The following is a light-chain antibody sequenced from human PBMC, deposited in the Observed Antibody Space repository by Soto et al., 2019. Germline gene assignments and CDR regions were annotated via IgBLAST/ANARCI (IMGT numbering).Light chain of an antibody. CDR2: GAS. CDR3: QQYNNWPPPLT. V-gene: IGKV3-15*01. Sequence: EIVMTQSPATLSVSPGERATLSCRASQSVSSNLAWYQQKPGQAPRLLIYGASTRATGIPARFSGSGSGTEFTRTISSLQSEEFAVYYCQQYNNWPPPLTFGGGTKVEIK. CDR1: QSVSSN. J-gene: IGKJ4*01.